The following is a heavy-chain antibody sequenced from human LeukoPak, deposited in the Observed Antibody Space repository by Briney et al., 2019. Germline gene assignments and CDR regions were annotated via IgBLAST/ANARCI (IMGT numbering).Heavy chain of an antibody. D-gene: IGHD3-3*01. Sequence: PGRSLRLSCAASGFTFSSYAMHWVRQAPGKGLEWVAVISYDGSNKYYADSVKGRFTISRDNSKNTLYLQMNSLRAEDTAVYYCARNQIDDFWSGYYFAKSNWFDPWGQGTLVTVSS. V-gene: IGHV3-30*04. J-gene: IGHJ5*02. CDR3: ARNQIDDFWSGYYFAKSNWFDP. CDR1: GFTFSSYA. CDR2: ISYDGSNK.